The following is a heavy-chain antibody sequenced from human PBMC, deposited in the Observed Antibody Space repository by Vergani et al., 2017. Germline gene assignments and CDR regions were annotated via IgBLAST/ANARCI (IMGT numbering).Heavy chain of an antibody. CDR3: ARDPLYSTTWPFLLRDMDL. V-gene: IGHV4-61*02. J-gene: IGHJ6*02. CDR2: FYTGGGT. D-gene: IGHD6-13*01. Sequence: QVQLQESGPGLVRPSQTLYLTCTVSGGSISSGSYYWSWFRQPAGKGLEWIGRFYTGGGTSYNPSLKSRVTISVDTSKNQFSLQLSAVTAADTAVYYCARDPLYSTTWPFLLRDMDLWGQGTTVTVSS. CDR1: GGSISSGSYY.